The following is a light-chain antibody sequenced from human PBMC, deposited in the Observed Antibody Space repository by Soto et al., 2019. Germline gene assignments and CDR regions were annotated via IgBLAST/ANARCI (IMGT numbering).Light chain of an antibody. CDR3: QHYNSYSEA. CDR1: QTISSW. J-gene: IGKJ1*01. CDR2: KAS. V-gene: IGKV1-5*03. Sequence: DIQMTQSPSTLSGSVGYRVTITCRASQTISSWLAWYQQKPGKAPKLLIYKASTLKSGVPSRFSGSGSGTEFTLTTSSLQPDDFATYYCQHYNSYSEAFGQGTKVDI.